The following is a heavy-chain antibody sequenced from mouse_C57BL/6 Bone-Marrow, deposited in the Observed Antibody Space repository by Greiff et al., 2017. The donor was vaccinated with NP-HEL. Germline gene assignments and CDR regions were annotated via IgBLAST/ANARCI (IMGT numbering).Heavy chain of an antibody. CDR3: AREGVRWYFDV. V-gene: IGHV1-72*01. CDR1: GYTFTSYW. CDR2: IDPNSGGT. Sequence: VQLQQPGAELVKPGASVKMSCKASGYTFTSYWITWVKQRPGRGLEWIGRIDPNSGGTKYNEKFKSKATLTVDKPSSPAYMQLSSLTSEDSAVYYCAREGVRWYFDVWGTGTTVTVSS. J-gene: IGHJ1*03.